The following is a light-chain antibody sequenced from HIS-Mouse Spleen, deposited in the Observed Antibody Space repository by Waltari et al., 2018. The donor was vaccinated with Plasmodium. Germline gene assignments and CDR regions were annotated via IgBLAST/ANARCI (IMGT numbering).Light chain of an antibody. Sequence: SSELTQLPAVSVALGQTVRITCQGDSLRSYYSSLSQQKPGQAPVLVIYGKNNRPSGIPDRFSGSSSGNTASLTITGAQAEDEADYYCNSRDSSGNHLGVVFGGGTKLTVL. CDR2: GKN. CDR3: NSRDSSGNHLGVV. CDR1: SLRSYY. V-gene: IGLV3-19*01. J-gene: IGLJ2*01.